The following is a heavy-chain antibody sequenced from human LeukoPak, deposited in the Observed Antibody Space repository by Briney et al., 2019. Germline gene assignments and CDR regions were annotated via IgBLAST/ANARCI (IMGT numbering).Heavy chain of an antibody. D-gene: IGHD3-16*01. CDR2: IHPSDSDT. V-gene: IGHV5-51*01. CDR1: RYTFTYYW. CDR3: AKLAGAAYTWVDP. J-gene: IGHJ5*02. Sequence: GESLKISCKGSRYTFTYYWIGWVRHMPGKGLECRAIIHPSDSDTRYSPSFQGQVTISADKSISTSYLQWSSLKASDTAMYYSAKLAGAAYTWVDPWGQGTLVTVSS.